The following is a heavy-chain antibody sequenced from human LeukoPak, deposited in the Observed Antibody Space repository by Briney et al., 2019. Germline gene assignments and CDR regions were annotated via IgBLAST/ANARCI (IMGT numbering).Heavy chain of an antibody. Sequence: ASVKVSCKASGYTFTSYDINWVRQATGQGLEWMGWMNPNTGNTGYVQKFQGRVTMTRSTAISTAYMELSSLRSEDTAIYYCARAIRHMVRGVNTQYYFDYWGQGTLVTVSS. D-gene: IGHD3-10*01. CDR2: MNPNTGNT. CDR1: GYTFTSYD. V-gene: IGHV1-8*01. J-gene: IGHJ4*02. CDR3: ARAIRHMVRGVNTQYYFDY.